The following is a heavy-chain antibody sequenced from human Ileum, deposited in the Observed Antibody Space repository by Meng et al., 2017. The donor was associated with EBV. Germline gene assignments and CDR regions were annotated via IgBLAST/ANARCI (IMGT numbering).Heavy chain of an antibody. CDR3: ARIPYGDIYSAYFDY. Sequence: VQLQAAGPGLVGPSGTLSLTCSVSGDSISNEHWWSWVRQSPGKGLEWIGEIHHTRGPNYNPSLKSRVIISVDKSNNHFSLRLSAVTAADTAVYYCARIPYGDIYSAYFDYWSPGTLVTVSS. CDR1: GDSISNEHW. V-gene: IGHV4-4*02. J-gene: IGHJ4*02. CDR2: IHHTRGP. D-gene: IGHD2-21*02.